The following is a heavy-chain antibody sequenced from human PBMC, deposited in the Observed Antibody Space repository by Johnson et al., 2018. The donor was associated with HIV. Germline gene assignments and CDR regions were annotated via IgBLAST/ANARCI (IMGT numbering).Heavy chain of an antibody. D-gene: IGHD3-22*01. Sequence: VQLVESGGGLVQPGRSLRLSCTGSGFTFGDYAMSWVRQAPGTGLEWVGFIRSKAYGGTTAYAASVNGRFTISRDDSKSIAYLQMNSLRAEDTAVYYCARDGQDRDDAFDIWGQGTMVTVSS. J-gene: IGHJ3*02. CDR3: ARDGQDRDDAFDI. V-gene: IGHV3-49*04. CDR2: IRSKAYGGTT. CDR1: GFTFGDYA.